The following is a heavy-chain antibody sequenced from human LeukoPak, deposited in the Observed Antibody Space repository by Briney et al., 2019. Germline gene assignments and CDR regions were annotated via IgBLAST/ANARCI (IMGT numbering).Heavy chain of an antibody. J-gene: IGHJ2*01. CDR1: GGSISSSSYY. CDR3: ARDPLGSGAPLGGYFDL. Sequence: SETLSLTCTVSGGSISSSSYYWGWIRQPPGKGLEWIGSIYYSGSTYYNPSLKSRVTISVDTSKNQFSLKLSSVTAADTAVYYCARDPLGSGAPLGGYFDLWGRGTLVTVSS. D-gene: IGHD3-16*01. CDR2: IYYSGST. V-gene: IGHV4-39*02.